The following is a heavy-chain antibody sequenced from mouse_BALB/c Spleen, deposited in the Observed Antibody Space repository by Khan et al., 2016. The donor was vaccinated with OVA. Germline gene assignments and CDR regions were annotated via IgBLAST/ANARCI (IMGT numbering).Heavy chain of an antibody. J-gene: IGHJ1*01. Sequence: QIQLVQSGPELKKPGETVKISCKASGYTFTNYGMNWVKQAPGKGLKWMGWINTYTGEPTYADDFKGRFAFSLETSATTAYLQINNLKNEDTATYFCARNGNYWDFDVWGAGTTVTVSS. CDR1: GYTFTNYG. D-gene: IGHD2-1*01. CDR3: ARNGNYWDFDV. V-gene: IGHV9-3-1*01. CDR2: INTYTGEP.